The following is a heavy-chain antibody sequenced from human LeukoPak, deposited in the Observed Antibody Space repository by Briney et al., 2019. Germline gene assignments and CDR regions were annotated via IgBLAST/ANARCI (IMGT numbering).Heavy chain of an antibody. D-gene: IGHD3-9*01. V-gene: IGHV3-23*01. CDR3: ARVYYDILPGYYVFDY. J-gene: IGHJ4*02. Sequence: PGGSLRLSCVASGFTFSRHGMNWVRQAPGKGLEWVSGISPSGDIKYYVDSVKGRFTISRDNSKNTLYLQMNSLRAEDTAVYYCARVYYDILPGYYVFDYWGQGTLVTVSS. CDR1: GFTFSRHG. CDR2: ISPSGDIK.